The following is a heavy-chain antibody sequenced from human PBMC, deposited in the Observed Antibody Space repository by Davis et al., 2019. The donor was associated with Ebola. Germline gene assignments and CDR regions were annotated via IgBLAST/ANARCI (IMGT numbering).Heavy chain of an antibody. CDR1: GFTFSSYA. J-gene: IGHJ4*02. CDR3: AKDVNSRGYSYGWFGY. D-gene: IGHD5-18*01. CDR2: ISGSGGST. Sequence: PGGSLRLSCAASGFTFSSYAMSWVRQAPGKGLEWVSAISGSGGSTYYADSVKGRFTISRDNSKNTLYLQMNSLRAEDTAVYYCAKDVNSRGYSYGWFGYWGQGTLVTVSS. V-gene: IGHV3-23*01.